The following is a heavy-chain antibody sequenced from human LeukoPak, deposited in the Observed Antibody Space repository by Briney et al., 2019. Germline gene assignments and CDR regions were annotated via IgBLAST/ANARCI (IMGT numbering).Heavy chain of an antibody. Sequence: PGGSLRLSCAASGFIFSNYAMSWVRPAPGKGLEWVSAIGGRDSGTYYADSVRGRFTVSRDDPKNTLYLQMNTLRAEDTAVYYCAKWGDYDILTGYYDSDYWGQGTLVTVSS. CDR2: IGGRDSGT. D-gene: IGHD3-9*01. CDR3: AKWGDYDILTGYYDSDY. J-gene: IGHJ4*02. V-gene: IGHV3-23*01. CDR1: GFIFSNYA.